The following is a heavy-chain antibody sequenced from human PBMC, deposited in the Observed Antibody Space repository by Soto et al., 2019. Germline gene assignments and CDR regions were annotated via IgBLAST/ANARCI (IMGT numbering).Heavy chain of an antibody. J-gene: IGHJ6*03. D-gene: IGHD4-4*01. CDR1: GFTFSSYS. Sequence: EVQLVESGGGLVKPGGSLRLSCAASGFTFSSYSMNWVRQAPGKGLEWVSSISSSSSYIYYADSVKGRFTISRDNAKNSLYLQMNSLRADDTAVYYCARVSWSPTVTTKDVSYYYYYMDVWGKGTTVTVSS. CDR2: ISSSSSYI. CDR3: ARVSWSPTVTTKDVSYYYYYMDV. V-gene: IGHV3-21*01.